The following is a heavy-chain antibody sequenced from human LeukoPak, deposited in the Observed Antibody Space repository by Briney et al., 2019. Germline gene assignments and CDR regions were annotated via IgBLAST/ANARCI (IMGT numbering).Heavy chain of an antibody. V-gene: IGHV1-3*01. J-gene: IGHJ3*02. CDR3: TIGLAGDWDAFDI. Sequence: ASVKVSCKTSGYTLTTCAVHWVRQAPGQRLERMGWIHADSGNTKYSQKLQGRVAIARDTSASTIYMELTSLRIEDTAVYFCTIGLAGDWDAFDIWGLGTMVTVSS. CDR1: GYTLTTCA. CDR2: IHADSGNT. D-gene: IGHD6-19*01.